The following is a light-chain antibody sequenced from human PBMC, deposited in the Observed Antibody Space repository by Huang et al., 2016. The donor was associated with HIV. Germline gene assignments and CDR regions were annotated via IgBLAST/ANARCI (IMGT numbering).Light chain of an antibody. CDR3: QHYGTLFT. Sequence: EIILTQSPATLSLSPGERATLSCRASQSVSASNLAWYQQKLGQAPRLLIYGASTRATRIADRVSASESGTDVTLTISRLEPEDFAVYYCQHYGTLFTFGQGTEVEIK. V-gene: IGKV3-20*01. CDR2: GAS. CDR1: QSVSASN. J-gene: IGKJ2*01.